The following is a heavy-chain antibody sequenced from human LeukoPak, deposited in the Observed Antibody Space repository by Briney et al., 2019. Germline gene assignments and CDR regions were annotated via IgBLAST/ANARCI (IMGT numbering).Heavy chain of an antibody. Sequence: GASVKVSCKASGGTFSNYAISWVRQAPGQGLEWMGGIIPIFGTRNYAQKFQGRVTVTADESTSTAYMELSSLRSDDTAVYYCARDLPPNYYDSSGYPGDYWGQGTLVTVSS. D-gene: IGHD3-22*01. CDR1: GGTFSNYA. CDR2: IIPIFGTR. V-gene: IGHV1-69*01. CDR3: ARDLPPNYYDSSGYPGDY. J-gene: IGHJ4*02.